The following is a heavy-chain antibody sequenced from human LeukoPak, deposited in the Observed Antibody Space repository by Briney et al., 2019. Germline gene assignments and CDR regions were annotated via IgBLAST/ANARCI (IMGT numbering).Heavy chain of an antibody. Sequence: GGSLRLSCAASGFTFSSYGMHWVRHDPGKGLEWEAFIRYDGSNKYYADSVKGRFTISRDNSNNTLYLQMNSLRAEDTAVYYCAKDDSYGSGPYGMDVWGQGTTVTVSS. J-gene: IGHJ6*02. D-gene: IGHD3-10*01. V-gene: IGHV3-30*02. CDR2: IRYDGSNK. CDR3: AKDDSYGSGPYGMDV. CDR1: GFTFSSYG.